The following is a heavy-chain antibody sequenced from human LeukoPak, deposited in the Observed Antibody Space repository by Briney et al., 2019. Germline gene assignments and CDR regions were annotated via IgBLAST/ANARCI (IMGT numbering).Heavy chain of an antibody. J-gene: IGHJ4*02. CDR3: ARGGGYSDLFDY. Sequence: SQTLSLTCTVSGGSISSGGYYWSWIRQPPGKGLEWIGYIYYSGSTYYNPSLKSRVTISVDTSKNQFSLKLSSVTAADTAVYYCARGGGYSDLFDYWGQGTLVTVSS. D-gene: IGHD3-16*01. CDR1: GGSISSGGYY. CDR2: IYYSGST. V-gene: IGHV4-31*03.